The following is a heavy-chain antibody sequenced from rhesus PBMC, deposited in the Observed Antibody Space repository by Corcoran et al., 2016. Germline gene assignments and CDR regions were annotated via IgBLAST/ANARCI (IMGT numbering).Heavy chain of an antibody. CDR1: GYSSTSNW. D-gene: IGHD3-9*01. CDR2: IDPSDSAT. J-gene: IGHJ5-1*01. Sequence: EVQLVQSGAEVKRPGESLKICCKTSGYSSTSNWHRWVRQVPGKGLDWFVAIDPSDSATRSIPSFQGQVTISAGKSISTAYLQWSSLKASDTATYYCAKGRLRFDVWGPGVLVTVSS. V-gene: IGHV5-20*02. CDR3: AKGRLRFDV.